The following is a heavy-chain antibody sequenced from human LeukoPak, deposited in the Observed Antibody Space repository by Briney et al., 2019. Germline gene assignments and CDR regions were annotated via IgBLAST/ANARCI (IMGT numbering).Heavy chain of an antibody. CDR2: IYHSGST. D-gene: IGHD2-15*01. J-gene: IGHJ6*03. Sequence: SETLSLTCTVSGGSISSGGYYWSWIRQPPGKGLEWIGYIYHSGSTYYNPSLKSRVTISVDTSKNQFSLKLSSVTAADTAVYYCARYHYYYMDVWGKGTTVTVSS. CDR1: GGSISSGGYY. V-gene: IGHV4-30-2*02. CDR3: ARYHYYYMDV.